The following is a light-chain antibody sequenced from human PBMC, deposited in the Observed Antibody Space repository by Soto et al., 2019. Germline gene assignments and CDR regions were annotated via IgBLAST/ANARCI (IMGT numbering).Light chain of an antibody. V-gene: IGKV3-20*01. Sequence: EIVLTQSPGTLSLSPGERGILSCRASQSVSNNYLAWYQQKPGQAPRLLIYGAYTRVTGIPDRFSGSGSGTDFTLTISRLELEDFAVYYGHQYGSAPLTFGPGPTVDIK. CDR3: HQYGSAPLT. CDR1: QSVSNNY. CDR2: GAY. J-gene: IGKJ3*01.